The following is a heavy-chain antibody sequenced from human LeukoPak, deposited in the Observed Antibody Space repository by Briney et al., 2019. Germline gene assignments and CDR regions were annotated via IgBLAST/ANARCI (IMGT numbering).Heavy chain of an antibody. CDR2: INPNSGGT. J-gene: IGHJ4*02. CDR1: GYTFTGYY. CDR3: ARALPNWGSGDY. V-gene: IGHV1-2*02. Sequence: ASVKVSCKASGYTFTGYYMHWVRQAPGQGLEWMGWINPNSGGTNYAQKFQGRVTMTRDTSISTAYMELSRLRSDDTAVYYCARALPNWGSGDYWGQGTLVTVPS. D-gene: IGHD7-27*01.